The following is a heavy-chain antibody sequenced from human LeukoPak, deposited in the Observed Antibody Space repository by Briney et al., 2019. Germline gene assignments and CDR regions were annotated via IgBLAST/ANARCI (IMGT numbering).Heavy chain of an antibody. CDR2: IKQDGSEK. CDR3: ARDLAIVYYYDSSGQVIDY. D-gene: IGHD3-22*01. V-gene: IGHV3-7*01. Sequence: GGSLRLSCAASGFTFSSYWMSWVRQAPGKGLEWVANIKQDGSEKYYVDSVKGRFTISRDNAKNSLYLQMSSLRAEDTAVYYCARDLAIVYYYDSSGQVIDYWGQGTLVTVSS. CDR1: GFTFSSYW. J-gene: IGHJ4*02.